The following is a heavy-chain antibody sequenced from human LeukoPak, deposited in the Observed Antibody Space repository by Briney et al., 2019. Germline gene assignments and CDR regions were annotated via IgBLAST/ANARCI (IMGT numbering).Heavy chain of an antibody. CDR1: GGSXSSNNW. D-gene: IGHD1-1*01. Sequence: LSLTCAVSGGSXSSNNWWGWVRQPPGEGLEWIGEIYHSGSPNYNPSLKSRVTISVDKSRNHFSLNLSSVTAADTAVYYCARVNINNWHSCDYWGQGTLVTVSS. V-gene: IGHV4-4*02. J-gene: IGHJ4*02. CDR3: ARVNINNWHSCDY. CDR2: IYHSGSP.